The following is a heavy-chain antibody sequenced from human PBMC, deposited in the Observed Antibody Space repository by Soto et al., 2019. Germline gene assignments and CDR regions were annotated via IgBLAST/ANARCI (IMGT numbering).Heavy chain of an antibody. CDR1: GGSISSGGYS. V-gene: IGHV4-30-2*01. Sequence: QLQLQESGSGLVKPSQTLSLTCGVSGGSISSGGYSWSWIRQPPGKGLEWIGYIYQSGSTFYNPSHKGRFSIWVDRSKNQFFLNLPAVTAADTAIYFCARDSRSSRYDTSRYSQYWSFDLWGRGTLVVVSS. CDR2: IYQSGST. D-gene: IGHD3-22*01. J-gene: IGHJ2*01. CDR3: ARDSRSSRYDTSRYSQYWSFDL.